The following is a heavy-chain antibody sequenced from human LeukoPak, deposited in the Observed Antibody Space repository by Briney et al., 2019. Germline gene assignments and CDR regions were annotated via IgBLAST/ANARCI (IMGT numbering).Heavy chain of an antibody. CDR1: GYTLTELS. J-gene: IGHJ5*02. CDR2: FDPEDGET. Sequence: ASVKVSCKVSGYTLTELSMHWVRQAPGRGLEWMGGFDPEDGETIYAQKFQGRVTMTEDTSTDTAYMELSSLRSDDTAVYYCARTRGGYYGSGSYYNSSNWFDPWGQGTLVTVSS. V-gene: IGHV1-24*01. D-gene: IGHD3-10*01. CDR3: ARTRGGYYGSGSYYNSSNWFDP.